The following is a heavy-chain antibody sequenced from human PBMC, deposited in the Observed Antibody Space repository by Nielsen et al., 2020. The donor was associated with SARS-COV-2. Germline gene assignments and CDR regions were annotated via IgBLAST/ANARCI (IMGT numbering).Heavy chain of an antibody. CDR2: IYYSGST. D-gene: IGHD3-3*01. CDR1: GGSISSGGYY. CDR3: ARAPRITIFGVVSYFDY. J-gene: IGHJ4*02. Sequence: SETLSLTCTVSGGSISSGGYYWSWIRQPPGKGLEWIGYIYYSGSTYYNPSLKSRVTISVDTSKNQFSLKLSSVTAADTAVYYCARAPRITIFGVVSYFDYWGQGTLVTVSS. V-gene: IGHV4-61*08.